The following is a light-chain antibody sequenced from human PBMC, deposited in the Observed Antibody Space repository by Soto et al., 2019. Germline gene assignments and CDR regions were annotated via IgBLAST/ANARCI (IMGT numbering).Light chain of an antibody. V-gene: IGLV2-8*01. Sequence: QSALTQPPSASGSPGQSVTISCTGTSSDVGGYNYVSWYQQHPGKAPKLMIYEVSKRPSGVPDRFSGSKSGNTASLSISGLQAEDEADYYCCAYAGSYTALFGGGTKLTVL. CDR1: SSDVGGYNY. J-gene: IGLJ2*01. CDR2: EVS. CDR3: CAYAGSYTAL.